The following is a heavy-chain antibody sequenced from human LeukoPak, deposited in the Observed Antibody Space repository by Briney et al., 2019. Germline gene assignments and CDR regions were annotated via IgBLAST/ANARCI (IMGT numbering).Heavy chain of an antibody. D-gene: IGHD3-10*01. CDR3: AIYGSGSQGWFDP. Sequence: PGGSLRLSCAASGFTFSSYSMNWVRQAPEKGLEWVSSISSSSSYIYYADSVKGRFTISRDNAKNSLYLQMNSLRAEDTAVYYCAIYGSGSQGWFDPWGQGTLVTVSS. V-gene: IGHV3-21*01. CDR1: GFTFSSYS. J-gene: IGHJ5*02. CDR2: ISSSSSYI.